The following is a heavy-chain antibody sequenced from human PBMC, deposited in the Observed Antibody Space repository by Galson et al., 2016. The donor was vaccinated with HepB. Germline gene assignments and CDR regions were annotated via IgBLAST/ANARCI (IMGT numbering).Heavy chain of an antibody. D-gene: IGHD6-13*01. CDR2: ASFDGGNR. CDR3: ARNDGYTSSWTFDY. CDR1: GFAFSASA. Sequence: SLRLSCAASGFAFSASAMHWVRKAPGKGLEWVAVASFDGGNRSYAESVKGRFTISRDNSKNTLYLQMNNLRTEDMAVYFCARNDGYTSSWTFDYWGQGTLVTVSS. J-gene: IGHJ4*02. V-gene: IGHV3-30*14.